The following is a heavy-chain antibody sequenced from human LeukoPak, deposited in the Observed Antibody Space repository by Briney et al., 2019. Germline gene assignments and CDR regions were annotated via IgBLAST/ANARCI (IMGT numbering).Heavy chain of an antibody. Sequence: GGSLRLSCAASGVWFSNYGINWVRQAPGKGLEWVSVISGNGDDAFYADSVKGRFRISRVNSKNTVYLQMNSLRADDTAVYYCAKRDWPYYFDYWGQGTLVAVSS. V-gene: IGHV3-23*01. D-gene: IGHD3/OR15-3a*01. CDR2: ISGNGDDA. CDR1: GVWFSNYG. J-gene: IGHJ4*02. CDR3: AKRDWPYYFDY.